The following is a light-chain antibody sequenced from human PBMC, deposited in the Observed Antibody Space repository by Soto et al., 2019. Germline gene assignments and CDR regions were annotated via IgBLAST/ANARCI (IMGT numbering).Light chain of an antibody. V-gene: IGKV1-39*01. Sequence: MTPSPAPPFVSPGDRATLSCRASQSVSSSYVAWYQQKPGKVPKLLIYAASTLQSGVPSRFSGSGSGTDFTLTISSLQPEDFATYYCQQSYSTLITFGQGTRLEI. J-gene: IGKJ5*01. CDR2: AAS. CDR1: QSVSSSY. CDR3: QQSYSTLIT.